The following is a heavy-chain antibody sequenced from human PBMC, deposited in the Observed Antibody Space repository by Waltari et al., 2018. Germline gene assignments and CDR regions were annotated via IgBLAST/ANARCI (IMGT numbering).Heavy chain of an antibody. CDR3: ASWKWESGNYYYYMDV. Sequence: EVQLVESGGGLVKPGGSLRLSCAASGFTFSSYSMNWVRQAPGKGLEWVSSISSSSSYIYYADSVKGRFTISRDNAKNSLYLQMNSLRAEDTAVYYCASWKWESGNYYYYMDVWGKGTTVTVSS. CDR2: ISSSSSYI. V-gene: IGHV3-21*01. J-gene: IGHJ6*03. CDR1: GFTFSSYS. D-gene: IGHD1-26*01.